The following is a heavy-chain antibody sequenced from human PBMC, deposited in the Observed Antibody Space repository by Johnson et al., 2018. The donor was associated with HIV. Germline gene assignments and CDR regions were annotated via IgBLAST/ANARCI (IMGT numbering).Heavy chain of an antibody. D-gene: IGHD1-26*01. CDR2: ISNHGGNE. CDR1: GFSFATYA. J-gene: IGHJ3*02. Sequence: VQVVESGGGVVQPGRSLRLSCAASGFSFATYAMHWVRQAPGKGLEWVAVISNHGGNEDYADSVKGRFNISRDNSKNILALQLNSLRPEDTAVFYCARDAAGSYDLSLISDAFDIWGDGTTVTVSS. V-gene: IGHV3-30*03. CDR3: ARDAAGSYDLSLISDAFDI.